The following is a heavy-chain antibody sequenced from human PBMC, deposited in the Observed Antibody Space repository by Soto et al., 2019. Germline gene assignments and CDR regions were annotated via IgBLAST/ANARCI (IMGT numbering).Heavy chain of an antibody. CDR3: GAFRSGYYQTDAFDI. D-gene: IGHD3-22*01. CDR1: GGSISSSTYY. Sequence: SETLSLTCTGSGGSISSSTYYWGWMRQPPGKGLEWIASFFIGGNTYYNPSLESRVTISVDKSKNHFSLNLNSVTAADTAVYYCGAFRSGYYQTDAFDIWGKGTMVT. V-gene: IGHV4-39*07. J-gene: IGHJ3*02. CDR2: FFIGGNT.